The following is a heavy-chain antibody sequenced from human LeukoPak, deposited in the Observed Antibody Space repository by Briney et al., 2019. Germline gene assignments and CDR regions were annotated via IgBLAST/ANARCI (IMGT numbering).Heavy chain of an antibody. CDR1: GFTFSSFG. CDR2: IRGGAYST. J-gene: IGHJ4*02. Sequence: PGGSLRLSCAASGFTFSSFGMSWVRQAPGKGLEWVSAIRGGAYSTYYADSVKGRFTISRDNSKNTVYLEMNSLRAEDTAVYYCAKDSPVLTYWGQGTVATVSS. V-gene: IGHV3-23*01. CDR3: AKDSPVLTY.